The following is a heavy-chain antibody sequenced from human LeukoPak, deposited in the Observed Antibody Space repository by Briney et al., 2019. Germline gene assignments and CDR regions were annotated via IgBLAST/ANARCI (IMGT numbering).Heavy chain of an antibody. CDR1: GGSFSGYY. V-gene: IGHV4-34*01. J-gene: IGHJ3*02. CDR2: INHSGST. CDR3: ASHRRDGYNPTYDAFDI. D-gene: IGHD5-24*01. Sequence: PSETLSLTCAVYGGSFSGYYWSWIRQPPGKGLEWIGEINHSGSTNYNPSLKSRVTISVDTSKNQFSLKLSSVAAADTAVYYCASHRRDGYNPTYDAFDIWGQGTMVTVSS.